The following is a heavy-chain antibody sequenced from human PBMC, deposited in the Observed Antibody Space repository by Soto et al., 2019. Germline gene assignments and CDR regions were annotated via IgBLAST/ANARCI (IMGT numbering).Heavy chain of an antibody. CDR2: MNPNSGNT. CDR1: GYTFTSCD. J-gene: IGHJ6*03. D-gene: IGHD3-9*01. CDR3: ARGRSSSVYDILTGYRNYYYYYMDV. V-gene: IGHV1-8*01. Sequence: QVQLVQSGAEVKKPGASVKVSCKASGYTFTSCDINWVRQATGQGLEWMGWMNPNSGNTGYAQKFQGRVTMTRNTSISTAYMELSSLRSEDTAVYYCARGRSSSVYDILTGYRNYYYYYMDVWGKGTTVTVSS.